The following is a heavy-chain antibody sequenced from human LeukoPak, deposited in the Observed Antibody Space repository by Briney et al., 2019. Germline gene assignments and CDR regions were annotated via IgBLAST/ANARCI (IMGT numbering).Heavy chain of an antibody. J-gene: IGHJ6*02. V-gene: IGHV4-34*01. CDR2: INHSGST. CDR1: GGSFSGYY. D-gene: IGHD3-3*01. CDR3: ARGLRFLVV. Sequence: SETLSLTCAVYGGSFSGYYWSWIRQPPGKGLEWIGEINHSGSTNYNPSLRSRVTISVDTSKNQFSLKLSSVTAADTAVYYCARGLRFLVVWGQGTTVTVSS.